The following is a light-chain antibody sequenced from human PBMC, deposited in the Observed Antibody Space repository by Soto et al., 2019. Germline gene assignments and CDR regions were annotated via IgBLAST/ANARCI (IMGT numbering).Light chain of an antibody. Sequence: EIVLTQSPATLSLSPGERATLSCRASQSVSSYLAWYQQKPGQAPRLLIYDASNRATGIPARFGASGSGTDFTLTISDVQPEDFALYYCHQRQSWPRTFGQGTKVDIK. J-gene: IGKJ1*01. CDR1: QSVSSY. CDR2: DAS. V-gene: IGKV3-11*01. CDR3: HQRQSWPRT.